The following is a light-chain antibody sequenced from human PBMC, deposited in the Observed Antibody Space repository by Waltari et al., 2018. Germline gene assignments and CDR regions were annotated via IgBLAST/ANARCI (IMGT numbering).Light chain of an antibody. CDR1: QSVSSN. J-gene: IGKJ1*01. V-gene: IGKV3-20*01. CDR3: QHYVPSPPWT. Sequence: EIVLTQSPGPLSLSPGERATLSCRASQSVSSNLAWYQQKPGQAPRLLISGSSSRATGIPDRFSGSGSGTDFTLTISRLEPEDFAVYYCQHYVPSPPWTFGQGTKVEIK. CDR2: GSS.